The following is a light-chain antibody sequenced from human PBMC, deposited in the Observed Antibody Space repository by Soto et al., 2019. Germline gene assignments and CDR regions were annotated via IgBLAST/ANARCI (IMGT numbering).Light chain of an antibody. CDR2: VAS. Sequence: EIWLTQSPGTLSLSPGEGATLSCGGGQSVSSIYLACYQQKPGHAPRLRIYVASSRATGIPERFSGSGSGTAFSLTISRLQPEDFAVYYCQQYGSSLWTFGHGTTVDI. CDR1: QSVSSIY. CDR3: QQYGSSLWT. V-gene: IGKV3-20*01. J-gene: IGKJ1*01.